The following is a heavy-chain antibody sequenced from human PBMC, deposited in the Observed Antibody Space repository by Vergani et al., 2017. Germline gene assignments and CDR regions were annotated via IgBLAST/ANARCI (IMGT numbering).Heavy chain of an antibody. J-gene: IGHJ4*02. V-gene: IGHV1-2*02. CDR2: INPNTGGT. Sequence: QVQLVQSGAEVKKPGASVQVSCKASGYTFTGYYIHWVRQAPGQGLEWMGWINPNTGGTNYAQTFRGRVAMTRDTSISTAYMELSRLISDDTAVYYCARDPAAYCCDYWGPGTLVTVSS. CDR3: ARDPAAYCCDY. CDR1: GYTFTGYY. D-gene: IGHD2-2*01.